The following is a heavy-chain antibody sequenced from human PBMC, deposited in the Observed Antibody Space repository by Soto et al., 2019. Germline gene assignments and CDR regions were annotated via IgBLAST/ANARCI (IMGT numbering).Heavy chain of an antibody. CDR3: ARGVNGYYYVDY. V-gene: IGHV3-74*01. J-gene: IGHJ4*02. Sequence: EVQLVESGGNVLQPGGSLRLSCAASGFISSSYWMHWVRQAPGKGLVWVSRINRDGSRTDYADSVKGRFAVSRDNAKNAGVLQMNSLRADDTAVYYCARGVNGYYYVDYWGQGTLVTVSS. CDR1: GFISSSYW. D-gene: IGHD2-8*01. CDR2: INRDGSRT.